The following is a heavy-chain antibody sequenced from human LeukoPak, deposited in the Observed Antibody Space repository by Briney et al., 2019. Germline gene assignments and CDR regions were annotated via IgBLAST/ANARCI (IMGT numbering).Heavy chain of an antibody. CDR3: ARAVMYYYDSSGYYYYYFDY. V-gene: IGHV4-4*07. Sequence: SETLSLTCTVSGGSISSYYWSWIRQPAGKGLEWIGRIYTSGSTNYNPSLKSRVTMSVDTSKNQFSLKLSSVTAADTAVYYCARAVMYYYDSSGYYYYYFDYWGQGTLVTVSS. CDR2: IYTSGST. CDR1: GGSISSYY. D-gene: IGHD3-22*01. J-gene: IGHJ4*02.